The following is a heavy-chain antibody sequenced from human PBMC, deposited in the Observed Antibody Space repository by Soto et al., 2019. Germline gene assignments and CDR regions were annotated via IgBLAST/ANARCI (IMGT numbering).Heavy chain of an antibody. CDR1: GYTFHSYY. CDR2: INPSGGST. D-gene: IGHD3-22*01. CDR3: ARRYYDSSGYYRSGYFDY. J-gene: IGHJ4*02. Sequence: ASVKVSCTASGYTFHSYYMHWVRQAPGPGLEWMGIINPSGGSTSYAQKFQGRVTMTRDPSTSTVYMELSSLRSEDTAVYYCARRYYDSSGYYRSGYFDYWGQGTLVTVSS. V-gene: IGHV1-46*02.